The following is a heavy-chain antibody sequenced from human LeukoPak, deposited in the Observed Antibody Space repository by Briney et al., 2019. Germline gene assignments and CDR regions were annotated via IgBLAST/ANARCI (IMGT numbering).Heavy chain of an antibody. CDR1: GGSISSYY. CDR2: IYYSGST. V-gene: IGHV4-59*08. J-gene: IGHJ5*02. D-gene: IGHD6-19*01. CDR3: ARRTGIAVAGRFVP. Sequence: PSETLSLTCTVSGGSISSYYWSWIRQPPGKGLEWIGYIYYSGSTNYNPSLKSRVTISVDTSKNQFSLKLSSVTAADTAVYYCARRTGIAVAGRFVPWGQGTLVTVSP.